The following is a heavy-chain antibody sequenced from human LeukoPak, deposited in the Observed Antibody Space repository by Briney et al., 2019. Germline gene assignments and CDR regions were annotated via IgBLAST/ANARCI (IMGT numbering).Heavy chain of an antibody. J-gene: IGHJ5*02. D-gene: IGHD3-16*01. V-gene: IGHV4-61*02. CDR2: IYTSGST. CDR3: AHTQGGPLSNWFDP. Sequence: NASETLSLTCTVSGGSISSGSYYWSWIRQPAGKGLEWIGRIYTSGSTNYNPSLKSRVTISVDTSKNQFSLKLSSVTAADTAVYYCAHTQGGPLSNWFDPWGQGTLVTVSS. CDR1: GGSISSGSYY.